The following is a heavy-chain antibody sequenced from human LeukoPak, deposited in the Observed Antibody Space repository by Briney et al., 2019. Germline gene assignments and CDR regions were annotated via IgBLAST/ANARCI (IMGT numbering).Heavy chain of an antibody. V-gene: IGHV3-21*01. CDR2: ISSSSSYI. Sequence: GSLRLSCAASGFTFSSYSMNWVRQAPGKGLEWVSPISSSSSYIYYADSVKGRFTISRDNAKNSLYLQMNSLRAEDTAVYYCARDEGGEYYYGSGSYNYWGQGTLVTVSS. J-gene: IGHJ4*02. CDR1: GFTFSSYS. CDR3: ARDEGGEYYYGSGSYNY. D-gene: IGHD3-10*01.